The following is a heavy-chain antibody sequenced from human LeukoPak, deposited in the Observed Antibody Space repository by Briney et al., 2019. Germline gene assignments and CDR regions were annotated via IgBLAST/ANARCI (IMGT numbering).Heavy chain of an antibody. Sequence: GASVKVSCKASRYTFTSYAMNWVRQAPGQGLEWMGWINTNTGNPTYAQGFTGRFVFSLDTSVSTAYLQISSLTAEDTAVCYCARVPMEEQWLVYDYYYYMDVWGKGTTVTVSS. CDR3: ARVPMEEQWLVYDYYYYMDV. CDR2: INTNTGNP. J-gene: IGHJ6*03. D-gene: IGHD6-19*01. V-gene: IGHV7-4-1*02. CDR1: RYTFTSYA.